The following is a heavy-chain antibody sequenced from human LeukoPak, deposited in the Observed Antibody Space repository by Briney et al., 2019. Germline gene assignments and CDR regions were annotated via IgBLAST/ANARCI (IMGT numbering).Heavy chain of an antibody. CDR2: ISSSSSYI. CDR3: ARDFGPRLYAFDV. D-gene: IGHD3-16*01. V-gene: IGHV3-21*01. CDR1: GFTFSSYS. J-gene: IGHJ3*01. Sequence: GGSLRLSCAAYGFTFSSYSMNWVRQAPGKGLEWVSSISSSSSYIYYADSVKGRFTISRDDAKNSLYLQMNSLSAEDTAVYFCARDFGPRLYAFDVWGQGTMITVSS.